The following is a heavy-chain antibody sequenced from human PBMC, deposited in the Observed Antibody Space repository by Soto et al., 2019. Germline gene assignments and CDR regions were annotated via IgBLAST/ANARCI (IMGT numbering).Heavy chain of an antibody. D-gene: IGHD3-10*01. J-gene: IGHJ4*02. Sequence: QVQLVQSGAEVRTPGASAKVSCKASGYTFTSYDINWVRQATGQGPEWMGWMNPDSGNTGYVQKFQGRVTMTRNTAISTAYMELSSLRSEDTAVYYCARSVGGSNVNFDYWGQGTLVTVSS. V-gene: IGHV1-8*01. CDR3: ARSVGGSNVNFDY. CDR2: MNPDSGNT. CDR1: GYTFTSYD.